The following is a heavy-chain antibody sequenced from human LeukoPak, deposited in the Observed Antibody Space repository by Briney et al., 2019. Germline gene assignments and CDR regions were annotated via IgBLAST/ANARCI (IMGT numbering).Heavy chain of an antibody. V-gene: IGHV1-2*02. J-gene: IGHJ2*01. CDR3: ARSIAARPGWYFDL. D-gene: IGHD6-6*01. CDR2: INPNSGGT. CDR1: GYTFTGYY. Sequence: ASVKVSCKASGYTFTGYYMHWVRQAPGQGLEWMGWINPNSGGTNYAQKFQGRVTMTRDTSVSTAYMELSRLGSDDTAVYYCARSIAARPGWYFDLWGRGTLVTVSS.